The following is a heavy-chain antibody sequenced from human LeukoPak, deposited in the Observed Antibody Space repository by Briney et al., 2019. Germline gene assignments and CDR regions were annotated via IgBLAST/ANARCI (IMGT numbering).Heavy chain of an antibody. V-gene: IGHV4-61*05. CDR2: IYYSGST. CDR3: ARHHDGGPKLRLDF. CDR1: GGSISSSSYY. D-gene: IGHD2-15*01. Sequence: SETLSLTCTVSGGSISSSSYYWGWIRRPPGKGLEWIGYIYYSGSTNYNSSLRSRVIISADTSKNQFSLKLTSVTAADTAVYYCARHHDGGPKLRLDFWGLGVPVTVSS. J-gene: IGHJ6*02.